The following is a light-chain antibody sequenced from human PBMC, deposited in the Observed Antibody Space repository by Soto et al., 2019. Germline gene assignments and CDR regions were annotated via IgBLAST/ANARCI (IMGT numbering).Light chain of an antibody. Sequence: QSVLTQPPSTSGSPGQSVTISCTGSSSDVASNDYVSWYQQHPGKAPKLMIYEVNRRPSGVPDRFSGSKSGNTASLTVSGLQVEDEAVYHCSSYADSNNLVFGGGTQLTVL. CDR2: EVN. CDR3: SSYADSNNLV. V-gene: IGLV2-8*01. CDR1: SSDVASNDY. J-gene: IGLJ2*01.